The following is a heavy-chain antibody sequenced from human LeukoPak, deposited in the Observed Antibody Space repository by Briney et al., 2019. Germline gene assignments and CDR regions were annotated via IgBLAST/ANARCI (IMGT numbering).Heavy chain of an antibody. D-gene: IGHD6-6*01. CDR2: IYTSGST. J-gene: IGHJ6*03. V-gene: IGHV4-4*07. CDR3: ARGFEYSTSSRLGYYYFYMDV. Sequence: SETLSLTCTVSGGSISSYYWSWIRQPTGKGLEWIGRIYTSGSTNYNPSLKSRVTMSVDTSKNQFSLNLRFVTAADTAVFYCARGFEYSTSSRLGYYYFYMDVWGIGTTVTVSS. CDR1: GGSISSYY.